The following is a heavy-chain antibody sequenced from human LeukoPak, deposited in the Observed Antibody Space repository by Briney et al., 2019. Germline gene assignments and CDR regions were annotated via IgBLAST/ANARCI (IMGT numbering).Heavy chain of an antibody. Sequence: PGESLKISCEASGFNFNNYWVGWVRQMPGKGLEWMGIIYPGDYDTRYSPSFQGHATIPVDKSISTAYLQWRSPRASDTAMYFCAGHSFDTVDAFDVWGQGTIVTVSA. J-gene: IGHJ3*01. V-gene: IGHV5-51*01. CDR1: GFNFNNYW. D-gene: IGHD2-2*02. CDR2: IYPGDYDT. CDR3: AGHSFDTVDAFDV.